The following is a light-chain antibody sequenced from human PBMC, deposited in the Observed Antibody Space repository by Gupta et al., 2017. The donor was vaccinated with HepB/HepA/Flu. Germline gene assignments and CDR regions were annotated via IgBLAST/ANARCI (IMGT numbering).Light chain of an antibody. CDR3: SSYTSSSALV. J-gene: IGLJ2*01. Sequence: QSALTQPASVSGSPGQSLTLSCTGTSSDVGGYNFVPWYQQYPGNVPKLLIYDVNNRPSGISARFSGAKSGSTASLTISGLQAEDEADYYCSSYTSSSALVFGGGTKLTVL. CDR2: DVN. CDR1: SSDVGGYNF. V-gene: IGLV2-14*01.